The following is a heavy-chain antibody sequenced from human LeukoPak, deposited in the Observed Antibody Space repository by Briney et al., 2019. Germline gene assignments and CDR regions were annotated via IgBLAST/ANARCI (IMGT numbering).Heavy chain of an antibody. Sequence: ASVKVSCKVSGYTLTELSMHWVRQAPGKGLEWMGGFDPEDGETIYAQKFQGRVTMTTDTSTSTAYMELRSLRSDDTAVYYCARMYYYASGNSDREKYYFDYWGQGTLVTVSS. D-gene: IGHD3-10*01. V-gene: IGHV1-24*01. CDR1: GYTLTELS. J-gene: IGHJ4*02. CDR3: ARMYYYASGNSDREKYYFDY. CDR2: FDPEDGET.